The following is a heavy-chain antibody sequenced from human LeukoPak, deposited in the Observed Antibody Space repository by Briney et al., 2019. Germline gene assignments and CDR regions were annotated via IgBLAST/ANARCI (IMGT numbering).Heavy chain of an antibody. CDR1: GYTFTSYG. V-gene: IGHV1-18*01. D-gene: IGHD3-22*01. J-gene: IGHJ6*04. CDR3: ARGTYYYDSSGSPQPYYYYGMDV. CDR2: ISAYNGNT. Sequence: ASVKVSCKASGYTFTSYGISWVRQAPGQGLEWMGWISAYNGNTNYAQKLQGRVTMTTDTSTSTAYMELRSLRSDDTAVYYCARGTYYYDSSGSPQPYYYYGMDVWGKGTTVTVSS.